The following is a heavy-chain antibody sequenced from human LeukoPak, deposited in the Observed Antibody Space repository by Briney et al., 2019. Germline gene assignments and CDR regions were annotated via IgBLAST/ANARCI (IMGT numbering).Heavy chain of an antibody. CDR3: IRSVYDGSGYYRVLEY. J-gene: IGHJ4*02. V-gene: IGHV3-74*01. CDR1: GFTFRSYW. D-gene: IGHD3-22*01. CDR2: INSDGSST. Sequence: GGSLRLSCAASGFTFRSYWMHWVRQAPGKGLVWVSRINSDGSSTNYADSVKGRLTISRDNAKNTLYLHMNSLRAEDTAVYYCIRSVYDGSGYYRVLEYWGQGTLVTVSS.